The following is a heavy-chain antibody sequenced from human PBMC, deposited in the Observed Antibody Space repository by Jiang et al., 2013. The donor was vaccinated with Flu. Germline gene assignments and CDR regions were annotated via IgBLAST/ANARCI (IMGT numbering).Heavy chain of an antibody. CDR2: IYYSGST. D-gene: IGHD4-23*01. V-gene: IGHV4-59*01. Sequence: GPGLVKPSETLSLTCTVSGGSISSYYWSWIRQPPGKGLEWIGYIYYSGSTNYNPSLKSRVTISVDTSKNQFSLKLSSVTAADTAVYYCARAVDYYYYGMDVWGQGTTVTVSS. J-gene: IGHJ6*02. CDR3: ARAVDYYYYGMDV. CDR1: GGSISSYY.